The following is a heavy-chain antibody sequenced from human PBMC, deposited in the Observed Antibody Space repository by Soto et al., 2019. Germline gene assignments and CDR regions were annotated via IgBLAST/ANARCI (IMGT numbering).Heavy chain of an antibody. V-gene: IGHV3-23*01. Sequence: DVQLLESGGGLVQPGGSLRFSCAAPGINFLTYAMAWVRQAPGKGLEWVSVISSSGITYYADSVKGRFTISRDISNSTLFLQMNSLRVEDTAVYYCTKMGTSIWYMDYFDYCGRGSLVIVSS. CDR1: GINFLTYA. D-gene: IGHD3-3*02. CDR2: ISSSGIT. J-gene: IGHJ4*02. CDR3: TKMGTSIWYMDYFDY.